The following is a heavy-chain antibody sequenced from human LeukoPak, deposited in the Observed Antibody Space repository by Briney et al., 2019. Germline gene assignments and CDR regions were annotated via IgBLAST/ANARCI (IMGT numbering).Heavy chain of an antibody. Sequence: PSETLSLTRAVYGGSFSGYYWSWIRQPPGNGLEWIGEINHSGSTNYNPSLKSRVTISVDTSKNQFSLKLSSVTAADTAVYYCARRKRWVLLQVWFDPWGQGTLVTVSS. D-gene: IGHD1-26*01. V-gene: IGHV4-34*01. CDR1: GGSFSGYY. CDR2: INHSGST. CDR3: ARRKRWVLLQVWFDP. J-gene: IGHJ5*02.